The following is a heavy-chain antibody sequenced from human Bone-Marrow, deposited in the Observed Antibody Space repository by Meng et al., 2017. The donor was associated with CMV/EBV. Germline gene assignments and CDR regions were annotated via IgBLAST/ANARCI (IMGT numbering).Heavy chain of an antibody. V-gene: IGHV4-34*01. Sequence: GSLRLSCAVSGGSFSGYYWSWIRQPPGKGLEWIGEINHSGSTNYNPSLKSRVTISVDTSKNQFSLKLSSVSAADTAVYYCARGGLVGATYDAFDIWGQGTMVTVSS. CDR2: INHSGST. D-gene: IGHD1-26*01. CDR1: GGSFSGYY. J-gene: IGHJ3*02. CDR3: ARGGLVGATYDAFDI.